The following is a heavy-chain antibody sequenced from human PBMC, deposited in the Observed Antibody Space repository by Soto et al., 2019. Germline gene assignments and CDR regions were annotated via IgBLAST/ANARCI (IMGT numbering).Heavy chain of an antibody. V-gene: IGHV3-23*01. CDR2: ISGSGGST. J-gene: IGHJ6*02. CDR1: GFTFSSYA. CDR3: AKDLSIQLWYYGMDV. D-gene: IGHD5-18*01. Sequence: GGSLRLSCAASGFTFSSYAMSWVRQAPGKGLEWVSAISGSGGSTYYADSVKGRFTISRDNSKNTLYLQMNSLRAEDTAVYYCAKDLSIQLWYYGMDVWGQGTTVTVSS.